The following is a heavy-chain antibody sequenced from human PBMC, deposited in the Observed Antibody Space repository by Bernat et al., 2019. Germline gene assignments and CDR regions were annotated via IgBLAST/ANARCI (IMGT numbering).Heavy chain of an antibody. CDR2: IYWDDDK. Sequence: QITLKESGPTLVKPTQTLTLTCTFSGFSLSTSGVGVGWTRQPPGKALEWLALIYWDDDKRYSPSLKSRLTITKDTSKNQVVLTMTNMDPVDTATYYCALVFGGAVFDYWGQGTLVTVSS. CDR1: GFSLSTSGVG. J-gene: IGHJ4*02. CDR3: ALVFGGAVFDY. D-gene: IGHD3-10*01. V-gene: IGHV2-5*02.